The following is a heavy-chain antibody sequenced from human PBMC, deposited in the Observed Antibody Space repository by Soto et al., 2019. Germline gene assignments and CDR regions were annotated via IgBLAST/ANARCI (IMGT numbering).Heavy chain of an antibody. D-gene: IGHD3-10*01. CDR2: MSYSGFT. J-gene: IGHJ6*02. V-gene: IGHV4-59*08. CDR1: GGPISSISNHY. CDR3: ATQGFGVLHGLVDV. Sequence: QVQLQESGPGLVKPSETLSLTCTVSGGPISSISNHYCSWFRLPPGKGLEWIGYMSYSGFTRYNPSLKSRVIISMDLSKNQFSLNLTSVTAADTAVYYCATQGFGVLHGLVDVWGQGTTVTVSS.